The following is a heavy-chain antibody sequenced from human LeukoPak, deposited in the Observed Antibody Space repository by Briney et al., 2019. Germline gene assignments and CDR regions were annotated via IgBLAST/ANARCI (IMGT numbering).Heavy chain of an antibody. D-gene: IGHD1-1*01. V-gene: IGHV4-59*01. Sequence: SETLSLTCTVSGGSISTYYWSWIRQPPGKGLEWIGYIYHSGNTNYNPSLKSRVTILVDTSKNQFSLNLSSVTAADTAVYFCARGPTRYHFNYWGQGTLVTVSS. CDR1: GGSISTYY. CDR2: IYHSGNT. CDR3: ARGPTRYHFNY. J-gene: IGHJ4*02.